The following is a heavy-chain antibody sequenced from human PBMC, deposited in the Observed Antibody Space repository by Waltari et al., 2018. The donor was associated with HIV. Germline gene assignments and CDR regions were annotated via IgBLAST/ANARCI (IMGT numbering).Heavy chain of an antibody. CDR3: ARHAGGPRGYSYGYVDY. CDR1: GYSFTSYW. J-gene: IGHJ4*02. V-gene: IGHV5-51*01. D-gene: IGHD5-18*01. CDR2: FYPGDSDT. Sequence: EVQLVQSGAEVKKPGESLKISCKGSGYSFTSYWIGWVRQIHGKGLEWMGIFYPGDSDTRDSPSFQGQVTISADKSIITAYLQWSSLKASDTAMYYCARHAGGPRGYSYGYVDYWGQGTLVTVSS.